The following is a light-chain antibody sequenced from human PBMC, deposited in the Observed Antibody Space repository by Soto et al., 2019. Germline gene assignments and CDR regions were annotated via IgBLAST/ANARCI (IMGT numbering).Light chain of an antibody. CDR3: QYYGNSRIT. Sequence: EIVLTQSPGTLSLSPGERVTFSCRASQTLSSDYLTWYQQKPGQAPRLLIYAASSGATGIPDRFSGSGSETDFTLTINRLEPEDFAVYYCQYYGNSRITFGQGTRLEI. V-gene: IGKV3-20*01. CDR1: QTLSSDY. J-gene: IGKJ5*01. CDR2: AAS.